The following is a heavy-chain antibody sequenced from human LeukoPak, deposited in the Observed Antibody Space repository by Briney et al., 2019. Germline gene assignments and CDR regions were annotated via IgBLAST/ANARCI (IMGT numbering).Heavy chain of an antibody. CDR1: GGSFSSYA. Sequence: ASVKVSCKASGGSFSSYAISWVRQAPGQGLEWMGRIIPISGTANYAQKFQGRVTITTDESTSTAYMELSSLRSEDTAVYYCARDSPYGDSDYWGQGTLVTVSS. J-gene: IGHJ4*02. V-gene: IGHV1-69*05. CDR2: IIPISGTA. CDR3: ARDSPYGDSDY. D-gene: IGHD4-17*01.